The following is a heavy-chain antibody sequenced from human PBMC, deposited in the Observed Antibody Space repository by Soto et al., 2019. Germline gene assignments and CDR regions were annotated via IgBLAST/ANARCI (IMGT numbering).Heavy chain of an antibody. D-gene: IGHD3-10*01. Sequence: QVQLQESGPGLVKPSETLSLTCTVSGGSISSYYWSWIRQPPGKGLEWIGYIYYSGSTNYNPSLKSRVTISVDTSKNHFSLQLSSVTAADAAVYYCARRSRGSGRYYLGMDVWGQGTTVTVSS. CDR2: IYYSGST. CDR3: ARRSRGSGRYYLGMDV. CDR1: GGSISSYY. J-gene: IGHJ6*02. V-gene: IGHV4-59*01.